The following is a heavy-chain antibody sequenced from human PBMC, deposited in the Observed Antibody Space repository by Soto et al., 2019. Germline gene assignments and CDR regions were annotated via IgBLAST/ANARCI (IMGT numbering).Heavy chain of an antibody. V-gene: IGHV4-59*01. J-gene: IGHJ5*02. Sequence: SETLSLTCAVSGLSISSYYWSWIRQPPGKGLEWIGYIYYSRSTNYNPSLKSRVTISVDTSKNQFSLKLSSVTAADTAVYYCARDGSSGYNWFDPWGQGTLVTVS. D-gene: IGHD3-22*01. CDR3: ARDGSSGYNWFDP. CDR1: GLSISSYY. CDR2: IYYSRST.